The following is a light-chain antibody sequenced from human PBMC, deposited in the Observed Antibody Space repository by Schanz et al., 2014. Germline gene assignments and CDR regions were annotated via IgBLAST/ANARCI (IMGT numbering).Light chain of an antibody. V-gene: IGKV1-5*03. J-gene: IGKJ3*01. Sequence: DIQMTQSPSTLSASVGARVTITCRASESISSWLAWYQQKPGRAPKVLIYKASSLQSGVPSRFSGSGSGTEFTLTISSLQAEDSATYYCQQGNGFPRAFGPGT. CDR1: ESISSW. CDR3: QQGNGFPRA. CDR2: KAS.